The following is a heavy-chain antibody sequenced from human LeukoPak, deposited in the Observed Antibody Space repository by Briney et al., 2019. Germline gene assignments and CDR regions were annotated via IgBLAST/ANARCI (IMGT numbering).Heavy chain of an antibody. J-gene: IGHJ4*02. Sequence: GGSLRLSCAASGFTFSSYGMHWVRQAPGKGLEWVAVISYDGSNKYYADSVKGRFTISRDNSKNTLYLQMNSLRAEDTAVYYCARELRDYGGSYWGQGTLVTVSS. D-gene: IGHD4-23*01. V-gene: IGHV3-30*03. CDR1: GFTFSSYG. CDR2: ISYDGSNK. CDR3: ARELRDYGGSY.